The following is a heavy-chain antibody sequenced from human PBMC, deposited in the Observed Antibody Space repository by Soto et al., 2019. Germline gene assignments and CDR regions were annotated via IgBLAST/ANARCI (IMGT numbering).Heavy chain of an antibody. Sequence: SVKVSCKASGGTFSSYAISWVRQAPGQGLEWMGGIIPIFGTANYAQKFQGRVTITADESTSTAYMELSSLRSEDTAVYYCARDRAYCSSTSCPGGMDVWGQGTTVTVSS. CDR3: ARDRAYCSSTSCPGGMDV. CDR1: GGTFSSYA. J-gene: IGHJ6*02. CDR2: IIPIFGTA. D-gene: IGHD2-2*01. V-gene: IGHV1-69*13.